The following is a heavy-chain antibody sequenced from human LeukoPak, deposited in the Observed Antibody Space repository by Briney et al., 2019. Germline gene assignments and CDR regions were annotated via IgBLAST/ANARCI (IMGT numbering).Heavy chain of an antibody. CDR1: GFTFSSYS. Sequence: GGSLRLSCAASGFTFSSYSMSWVRQAPGKGLEWVSSISSSSSYIYYADSVKGRFTISRDNAKNSWYLQMNSLSAGDTSVYFCARGHMLTGYYNLAWFDPWGQGTLVTVSS. V-gene: IGHV3-21*01. CDR2: ISSSSSYI. J-gene: IGHJ5*02. CDR3: ARGHMLTGYYNLAWFDP. D-gene: IGHD3-9*01.